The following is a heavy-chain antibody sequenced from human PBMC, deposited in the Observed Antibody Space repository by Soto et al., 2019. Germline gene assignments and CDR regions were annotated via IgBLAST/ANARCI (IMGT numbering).Heavy chain of an antibody. CDR3: AIIGSGDYSDFDY. CDR1: GYTFTSYG. D-gene: IGHD4-4*01. J-gene: IGHJ4*02. V-gene: IGHV1-18*01. CDR2: IRPNDGHT. Sequence: ASVKVSCKGLGYTFTSYGISWVRQAPGQGLEWMGWIRPNDGHTNYAQKFQDRVTMTRDTSTTTVYMDLRSLGSDDTAVYYCAIIGSGDYSDFDYWGQGTLVTVSS.